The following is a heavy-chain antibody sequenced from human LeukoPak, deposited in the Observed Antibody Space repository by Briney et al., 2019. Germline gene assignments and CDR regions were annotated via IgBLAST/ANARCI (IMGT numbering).Heavy chain of an antibody. CDR2: IQEDGKKE. J-gene: IGHJ4*02. CDR1: GFTFTKFW. D-gene: IGHD2-21*02. V-gene: IGHV3-7*01. CDR3: AKDIVGGGDDY. Sequence: GGSLRLSCEASGFTFTKFWMSWVRQAPGKGLEWVANIQEDGKKENYVDSVGGRFTISRDNAKNSIYLQMNSLRVEDTAVYYCAKDIVGGGDDYWGQGTLVIVSS.